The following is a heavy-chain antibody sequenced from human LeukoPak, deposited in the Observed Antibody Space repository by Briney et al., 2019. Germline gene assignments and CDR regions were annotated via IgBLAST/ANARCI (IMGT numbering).Heavy chain of an antibody. J-gene: IGHJ4*02. Sequence: GASVKVSCKASGYTFTGYYMHWVRQAPGQGLEWMGWINPNSGGTNYAQKFQGRVTMTRDTSISTAYMELSRLRSDDTAVYYCAREMGEGGWYSLDYWGQGTLVTVSS. CDR3: AREMGEGGWYSLDY. D-gene: IGHD1-26*01. V-gene: IGHV1-2*02. CDR1: GYTFTGYY. CDR2: INPNSGGT.